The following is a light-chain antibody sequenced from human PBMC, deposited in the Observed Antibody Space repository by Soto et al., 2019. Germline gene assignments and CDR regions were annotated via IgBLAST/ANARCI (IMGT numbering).Light chain of an antibody. CDR2: EVD. CDR3: SSYAPSDTLV. CDR1: SSDIGDYKR. V-gene: IGLV2-18*02. J-gene: IGLJ2*01. Sequence: QSALTQPPSVSGSPGQSVTISCTGSSSDIGDYKRVSWYQQSPGTAPKLMIYEVDLRPTGVPDRFSGLKSGNTASLTITGLQAEDEADYYCSSYAPSDTLVFGGGTKVTVL.